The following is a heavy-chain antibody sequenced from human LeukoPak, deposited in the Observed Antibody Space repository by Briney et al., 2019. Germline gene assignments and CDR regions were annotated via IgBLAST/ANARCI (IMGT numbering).Heavy chain of an antibody. Sequence: SETLPLTCTVSGGSISSYYWSWIRQPPGKGLGWIGYIYYGGSTNYNPSLKSRVTISVDTSKNQFSLKLSSVTAADTAVYYCARGAKDSSGYYGDYFDYWGQGTLVTVSS. CDR3: ARGAKDSSGYYGDYFDY. V-gene: IGHV4-59*01. CDR2: IYYGGST. J-gene: IGHJ4*02. D-gene: IGHD3-22*01. CDR1: GGSISSYY.